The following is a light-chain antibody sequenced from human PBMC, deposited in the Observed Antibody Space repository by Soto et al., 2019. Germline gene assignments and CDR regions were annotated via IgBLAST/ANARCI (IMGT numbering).Light chain of an antibody. Sequence: DIQMTQCPSTLSASLGDRVAITFRASQSISNWLAWYQQKPGRAPKLLIYDASSLESGVPSRFSGGGSGTDFTFTISSLHPEDVATYYCRQFDTLITFGQGTRLEI. CDR1: QSISNW. CDR3: RQFDTLIT. J-gene: IGKJ5*01. V-gene: IGKV1-5*01. CDR2: DAS.